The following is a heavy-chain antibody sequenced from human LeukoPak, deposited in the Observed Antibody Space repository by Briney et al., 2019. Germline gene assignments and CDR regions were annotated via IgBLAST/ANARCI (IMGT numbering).Heavy chain of an antibody. J-gene: IGHJ4*02. D-gene: IGHD3/OR15-3a*01. CDR1: GFTFSSYW. V-gene: IGHV3-7*01. Sequence: GGSLRLSCVASGFTFSSYWMSWVRQAPGKGLEWVANIKEDGGEEDYVDSVKGRFTISRDNAKKSLCLQMNSLRAEDTALYYCATMIFGGGFDYWGQGTLVTVSS. CDR3: ATMIFGGGFDY. CDR2: IKEDGGEE.